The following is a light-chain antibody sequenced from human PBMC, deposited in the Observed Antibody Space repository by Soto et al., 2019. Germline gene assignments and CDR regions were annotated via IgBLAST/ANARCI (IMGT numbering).Light chain of an antibody. Sequence: EIVLTQSPGTLSLSPGERATLSFMASQSVSSSYLAWYQQKPGQAPRLLIYGASSRATGIPDRFSGSGSGTDFTLTISSLETEDFAVYYGQQYGSSLRTFGQGTKVEIK. CDR3: QQYGSSLRT. V-gene: IGKV3-20*01. J-gene: IGKJ1*01. CDR1: QSVSSSY. CDR2: GAS.